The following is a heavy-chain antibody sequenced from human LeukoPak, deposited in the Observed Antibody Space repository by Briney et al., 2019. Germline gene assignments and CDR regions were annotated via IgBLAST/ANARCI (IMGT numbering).Heavy chain of an antibody. CDR1: GYTFTSYD. CDR3: ARDRLYCSGGSCYSYYYYGMDV. CDR2: MNPNSGNT. Sequence: ASVKVSCKASGYTFTSYDINWVRQATGQGLEWMGWMNPNSGNTGYAQKFQGRVTMTRNTSISTAYMELSSLRSEDTAVYYCARDRLYCSGGSCYSYYYYGMDVWGQGTTVTVSS. V-gene: IGHV1-8*01. D-gene: IGHD2-15*01. J-gene: IGHJ6*02.